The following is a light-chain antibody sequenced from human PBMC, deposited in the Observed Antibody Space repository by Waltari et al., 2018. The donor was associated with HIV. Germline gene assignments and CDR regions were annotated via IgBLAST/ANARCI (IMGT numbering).Light chain of an antibody. J-gene: IGKJ5*01. Sequence: IVLTQSPGTLSLSPGQRATLSCRASQSVNNNNLAWYRQKAGQSPRLLIYSASTRATGIPDRFGGSGSGTDFTLTISRLEPEDFAIYYCQQYGTAPITFGQGTRLEIK. CDR1: QSVNNNN. V-gene: IGKV3-20*01. CDR3: QQYGTAPIT. CDR2: SAS.